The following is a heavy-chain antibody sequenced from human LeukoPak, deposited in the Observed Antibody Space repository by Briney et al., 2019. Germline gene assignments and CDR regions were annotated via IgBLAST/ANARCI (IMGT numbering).Heavy chain of an antibody. CDR3: ARSYSSGWYTTYFDY. CDR2: ISSSSSTI. J-gene: IGHJ4*02. V-gene: IGHV3-48*01. D-gene: IGHD6-19*01. Sequence: GGSLRLSCAASGFTLGSYTMNWVRQAPGKGLEWVSYISSSSSTIQYADSVKGRFTISRDNAENSLYLQMNSLGVEDTAVYYCARSYSSGWYTTYFDYWGQGALVTVSS. CDR1: GFTLGSYT.